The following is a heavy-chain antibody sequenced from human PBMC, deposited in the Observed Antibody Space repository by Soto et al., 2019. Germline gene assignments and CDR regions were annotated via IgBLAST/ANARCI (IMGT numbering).Heavy chain of an antibody. CDR3: ARVRDYDILTGYRALDAFDI. CDR1: GGSISSGGYY. Sequence: QVQLQESGPGLVKPSQTLSLTCTVSGGSISSGGYYWSWIRQHPGKGLEWIGYSYYSGSTYYNPSLKSRVTISVDTSKNQFSLKLSSVTAADTAVYYCARVRDYDILTGYRALDAFDIWGQGTMVTVSS. V-gene: IGHV4-31*03. CDR2: SYYSGST. J-gene: IGHJ3*02. D-gene: IGHD3-9*01.